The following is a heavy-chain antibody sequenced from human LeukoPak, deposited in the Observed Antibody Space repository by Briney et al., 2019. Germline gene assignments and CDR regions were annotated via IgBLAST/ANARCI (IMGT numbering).Heavy chain of an antibody. CDR1: GASISSFD. Sequence: ASETLSLTCTVSGASISSFDWSWIRQPPGKGLEWIGYIYYSGSTNYNPSLKSRVTISVDTSKNQFSLKLSSVTAADTAVYYCAREPGYCSGGSCYGGWFDPWGQGTLVTVSS. J-gene: IGHJ5*02. CDR2: IYYSGST. D-gene: IGHD2-15*01. V-gene: IGHV4-59*12. CDR3: AREPGYCSGGSCYGGWFDP.